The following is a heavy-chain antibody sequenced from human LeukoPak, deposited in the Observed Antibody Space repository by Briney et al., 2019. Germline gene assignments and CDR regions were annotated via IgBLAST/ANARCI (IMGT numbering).Heavy chain of an antibody. CDR1: GFTFSSYA. V-gene: IGHV3-30*02. D-gene: IGHD3-3*01. CDR3: AKGWREWSHNSPFDY. Sequence: GGSLRLSCAASGFTFSSYAMSWVRQAPGKGLEWVAFIRYDGNNKYYADSVKGRFTISRDNSKNTLYLQMNSLRHEDTAVYYCAKGWREWSHNSPFDYWGQGTLVTVSS. J-gene: IGHJ4*02. CDR2: IRYDGNNK.